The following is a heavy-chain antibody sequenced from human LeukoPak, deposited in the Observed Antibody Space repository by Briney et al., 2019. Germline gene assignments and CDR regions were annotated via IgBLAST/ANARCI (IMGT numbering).Heavy chain of an antibody. D-gene: IGHD3-22*01. J-gene: IGHJ6*02. CDR3: ARDLPFRDSSDPYGMDV. CDR1: GYTFSSYA. V-gene: IGHV1-69*04. CDR2: IIPILGIA. Sequence: GASVKVSCKASGYTFSSYAISWVRQAPGQGLEWMGRIIPILGIANYAQKFQGRVTITADKSTSTAYMELSSLRSEDTAVYYCARDLPFRDSSDPYGMDVWGQGTTVTVSS.